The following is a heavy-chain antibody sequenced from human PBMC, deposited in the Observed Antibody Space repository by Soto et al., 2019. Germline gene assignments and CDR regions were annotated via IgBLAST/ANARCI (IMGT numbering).Heavy chain of an antibody. CDR1: GFTFSSYS. CDR3: AREHGIAAAAPDY. J-gene: IGHJ4*02. V-gene: IGHV3-21*01. Sequence: PGGSLRLSCAASGFTFSSYSMNWVRQAPGKGLEWVSSISSSSSYIYYADSVKGRFTISRDSAKNSLYLQMNSLRAEDTAVYYCAREHGIAAAAPDYWGQGTLVTVSS. CDR2: ISSSSSYI. D-gene: IGHD6-13*01.